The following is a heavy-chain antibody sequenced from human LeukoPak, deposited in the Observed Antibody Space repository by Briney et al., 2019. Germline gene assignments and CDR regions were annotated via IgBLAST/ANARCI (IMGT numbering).Heavy chain of an antibody. CDR1: GFTFSSYA. Sequence: PGGSLRLSCAASGFTFSSYAMHWVRQAPGKGLEYVSAISSNGGSTYYANSVKGRFTISRDNSKNTLYLQMNSLRAEDTAVYYCARDFENQHDYGADYWGQGTLVTVSS. CDR3: ARDFENQHDYGADY. CDR2: ISSNGGST. D-gene: IGHD4-17*01. V-gene: IGHV3-64*01. J-gene: IGHJ4*02.